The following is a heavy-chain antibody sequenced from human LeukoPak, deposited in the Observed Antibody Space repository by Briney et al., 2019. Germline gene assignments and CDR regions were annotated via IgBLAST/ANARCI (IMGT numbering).Heavy chain of an antibody. J-gene: IGHJ6*03. V-gene: IGHV1-69*01. CDR1: GGTFSSYA. CDR3: ARGDSSGWDYYYYYYMDV. CDR2: IIPIFGTA. D-gene: IGHD6-19*01. Sequence: SVKVSCKASGGTFSSYAISWVRQAPGQGLEWMGGIIPIFGTANYAQKFQGRVTITADESTSTAYMELSSLRSEDTAVYYCARGDSSGWDYYYYYYMDVWGKGTTVTVSS.